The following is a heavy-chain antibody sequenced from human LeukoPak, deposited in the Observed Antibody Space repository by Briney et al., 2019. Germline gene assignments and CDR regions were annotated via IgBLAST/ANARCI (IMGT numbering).Heavy chain of an antibody. V-gene: IGHV3-7*01. Sequence: PRGSLRLSCAASGFTFSSYWMSWVRQAPGKGLEWVANIKQDGSEKYYVDSVKGRFTISGDNAKNSLYLQMNSLRAEDTAVYYCARPGHRSGQVSLLPYWGQRTWVTVSS. D-gene: IGHD6-19*01. J-gene: IGHJ1*01. CDR2: IKQDGSEK. CDR3: ARPGHRSGQVSLLPY. CDR1: GFTFSSYW.